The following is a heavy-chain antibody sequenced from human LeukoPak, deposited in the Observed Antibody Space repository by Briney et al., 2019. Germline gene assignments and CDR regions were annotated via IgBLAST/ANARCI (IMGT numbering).Heavy chain of an antibody. CDR1: GFTFSSTW. V-gene: IGHV3-15*01. D-gene: IGHD6-19*01. CDR2: IRRNTDGGTV. Sequence: GSLRLSCAASGFTFSSTWMNWVRQAPGKGLEWVGRIRRNTDGGTVDYAAPVKGRFTISRDDSKSTLYLQMNSLKSEDTAVYYCTTVHASGCPGNYWGQGTLVTVSS. J-gene: IGHJ4*02. CDR3: TTVHASGCPGNY.